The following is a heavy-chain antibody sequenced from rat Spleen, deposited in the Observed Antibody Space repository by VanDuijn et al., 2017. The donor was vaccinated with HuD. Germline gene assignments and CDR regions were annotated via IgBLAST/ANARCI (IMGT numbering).Heavy chain of an antibody. CDR3: ARDRTSSEGVMDA. CDR2: IWSNGGT. V-gene: IGHV2-47*01. CDR1: GLSLTSNS. D-gene: IGHD1-2*01. Sequence: QVQLKESGPGLMQPSQTLSLTCTVSGLSLTSNSVSWIRQPPGKGLEWMGVIWSNGGTDYNSALKSRLSISRDTSKSQVFLKMNSLQTEDTATYYCARDRTSSEGVMDAWGQGASVTVSS. J-gene: IGHJ4*01.